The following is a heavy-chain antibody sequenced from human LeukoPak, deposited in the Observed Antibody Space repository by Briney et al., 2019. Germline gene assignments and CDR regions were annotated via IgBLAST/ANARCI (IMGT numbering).Heavy chain of an antibody. CDR1: GGSFSGYY. CDR3: ARDSSSPGDYYYYNGMDV. Sequence: SETLSLTCAVYGGSFSGYYWSWIRQPPGKGLEWIGYIYYSGSTNYNPSLKSRVTISVDTSKNQFSLKLSSVTAADTAVYYCARDSSSPGDYYYYNGMDVWGQGTTVTVSS. V-gene: IGHV4-59*01. D-gene: IGHD6-6*01. J-gene: IGHJ6*02. CDR2: IYYSGST.